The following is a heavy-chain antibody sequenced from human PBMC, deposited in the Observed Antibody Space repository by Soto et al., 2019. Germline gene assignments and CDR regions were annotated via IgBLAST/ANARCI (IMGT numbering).Heavy chain of an antibody. CDR2: IKRDGSEK. J-gene: IGHJ4*02. V-gene: IGHV3-7*01. D-gene: IGHD2-2*01. CDR3: ARDRDLAVPAAVIYFDS. CDR1: GFSISYYW. Sequence: PGGSLRLSCAASGFSISYYWMSWVRQAPGKGLEWVANIKRDGSEKYYVDSVKGRFTISRDNAKNSLYLQMNSLRADDTAVYYCARDRDLAVPAAVIYFDSWGQGTLVTVSS.